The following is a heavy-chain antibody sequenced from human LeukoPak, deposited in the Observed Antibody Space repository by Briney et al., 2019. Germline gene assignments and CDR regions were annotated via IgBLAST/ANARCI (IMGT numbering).Heavy chain of an antibody. J-gene: IGHJ4*02. V-gene: IGHV4-34*01. CDR2: INHSGST. CDR3: ASSSGYCSSFGYFDY. Sequence: PSETLSLTCAVYGGSFSGYYWSWIRQPPGKGLEWIGEINHSGSTNYNPSLKSRVTISVDTSKNQFSLKLSSVTAADTAVYYCASSSGYCSSFGYFDYWGQGTLVTVSS. CDR1: GGSFSGYY. D-gene: IGHD3-22*01.